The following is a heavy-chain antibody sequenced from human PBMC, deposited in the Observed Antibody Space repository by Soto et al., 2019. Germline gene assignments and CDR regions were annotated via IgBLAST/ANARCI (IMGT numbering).Heavy chain of an antibody. V-gene: IGHV3-30-3*01. J-gene: IGHJ6*02. Sequence: ARGSLRLSCAASGFTFISYTMHWGRQAPGKGLEWVAVISYDGSNKYYADSVKGRFTISRDNSKNTLYLQMNSLRAEDTAVYYCASTRRDYYYYGMDVWGQGTTVTVSS. CDR2: ISYDGSNK. D-gene: IGHD1-1*01. CDR1: GFTFISYT. CDR3: ASTRRDYYYYGMDV.